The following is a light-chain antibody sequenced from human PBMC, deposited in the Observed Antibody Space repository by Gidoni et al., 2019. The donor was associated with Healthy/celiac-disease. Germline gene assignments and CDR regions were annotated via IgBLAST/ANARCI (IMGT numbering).Light chain of an antibody. CDR3: AAWDDSLNGPV. CDR1: SSNIGTNT. J-gene: IGLJ2*01. CDR2: SNN. V-gene: IGLV1-44*01. Sequence: QSVLTQAPSAPGTPGQRVTISCSGSSSNIGTNTVNWHQQLPGPAPKLLIYSNNQRPSGVPDRFSGSTSGTSASLAIGGLQSEDEADYYCAAWDDSLNGPVFGGGTKLTVL.